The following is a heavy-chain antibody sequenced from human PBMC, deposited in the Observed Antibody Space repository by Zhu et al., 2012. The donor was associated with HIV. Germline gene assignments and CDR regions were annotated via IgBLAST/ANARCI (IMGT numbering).Heavy chain of an antibody. D-gene: IGHD2-21*02. V-gene: IGHV4-39*07. CDR2: IYYSGST. CDR3: AMPLCGGDCLAKGAFDI. J-gene: IGHJ3*02. CDR1: GGSISSSSYY. Sequence: QVQLQESGPGLVKPSETLSLTCTVSGGSISSSSYYWGWIRQPPGKGLEWIGSIYYSGSTYYNPSLKSRVTISVDTSKNQFSLKLSSVTAADTAVYYCAMPLCGGDCLAKGAFDIWGQGTMVTVSS.